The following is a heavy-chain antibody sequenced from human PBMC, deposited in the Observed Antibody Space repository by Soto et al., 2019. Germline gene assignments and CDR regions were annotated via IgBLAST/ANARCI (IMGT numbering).Heavy chain of an antibody. J-gene: IGHJ4*02. CDR2: ISSDSSYI. CDR1: GFTFSTYS. D-gene: IGHD1-7*01. CDR3: TRKLTGTNPLDY. V-gene: IGHV3-21*01. Sequence: EVQLVESGGGLIKPGGSLRLSCAASGFTFSTYSLNWVRQAPGKGLDWVSSISSDSSYIYYADSVKGRFTISRDNAKDSLYLQMNSLRAEDTAVYYCTRKLTGTNPLDYWGQGTLGTVSS.